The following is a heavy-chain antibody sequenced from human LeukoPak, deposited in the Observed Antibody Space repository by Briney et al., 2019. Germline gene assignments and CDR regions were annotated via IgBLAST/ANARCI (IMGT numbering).Heavy chain of an antibody. CDR3: ARDVMAAEGGDY. D-gene: IGHD5-24*01. CDR1: GFTFSSYS. CDR2: ISGGSYYI. Sequence: PGGSLRLSCAASGFTFSSYSMNWVRQAPGKGLEWVSSISGGSYYIYYADSVKGRFTISRDNAKNSLYLQMNSLRAEDTAVYYCARDVMAAEGGDYWGQGTLVTVSS. J-gene: IGHJ4*02. V-gene: IGHV3-21*01.